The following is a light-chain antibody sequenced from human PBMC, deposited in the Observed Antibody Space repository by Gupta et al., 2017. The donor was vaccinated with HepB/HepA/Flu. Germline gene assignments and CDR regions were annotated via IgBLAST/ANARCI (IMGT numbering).Light chain of an antibody. CDR2: NDD. J-gene: IGLJ1*01. CDR3: AAWDNSLSAYV. CDR1: SSNVGRDN. Sequence: QPVLTQPPSASGTPGRRVAISCSGSSSNVGRDNVYWYRQLPGTAPQLLIYNDDRRPSGVPDRFSGSKSGTSASLAISGLRSEHEADYYCAAWDNSLSAYVFGTGTWVTVL. V-gene: IGLV1-47*02.